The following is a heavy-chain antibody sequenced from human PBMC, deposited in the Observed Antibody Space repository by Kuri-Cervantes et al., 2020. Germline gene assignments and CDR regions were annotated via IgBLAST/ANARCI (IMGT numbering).Heavy chain of an antibody. Sequence: SETLSLTCTVSGGSISSYYWSWIRQPPGKGLEWIGYIYYSGSTNFNPSLKSRVTISVDTSKNQFSLKLSSVTAADTALYYCAREYYGDYYWGQGTQVTVSS. CDR1: GGSISSYY. CDR2: IYYSGST. CDR3: AREYYGDYY. D-gene: IGHD4-17*01. J-gene: IGHJ4*02. V-gene: IGHV4-59*13.